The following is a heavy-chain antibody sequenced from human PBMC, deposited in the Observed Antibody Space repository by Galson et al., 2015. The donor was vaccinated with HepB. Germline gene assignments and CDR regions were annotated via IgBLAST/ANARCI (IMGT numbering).Heavy chain of an antibody. Sequence: SLRLSCAASGFTFSSYAMHWVRQAPGKGLEWVAVISYDGSKKYYPDSVKGRFTISRDKSKNTLYLQMNSLRAEDTAVYYCARDPLIKGGSGYSHFDFWGQGTLVTVSS. CDR3: ARDPLIKGGSGYSHFDF. J-gene: IGHJ4*02. D-gene: IGHD3-22*01. CDR2: ISYDGSKK. V-gene: IGHV3-30*04. CDR1: GFTFSSYA.